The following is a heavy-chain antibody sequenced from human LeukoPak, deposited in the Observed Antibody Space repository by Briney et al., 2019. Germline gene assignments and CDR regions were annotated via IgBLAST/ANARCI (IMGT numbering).Heavy chain of an antibody. Sequence: GGSLRLSCAASGFTFSSYSINWVRQAPGKGLEWVSSISSSSSYIYYADSVKGRFTISRDNAKNSLYLQMNSLRAEDTAVYYCAREAPASIVVVPAAIAALTGGYYYYYMDVWGKGTTVTVSS. J-gene: IGHJ6*03. CDR2: ISSSSSYI. D-gene: IGHD2-2*02. CDR1: GFTFSSYS. V-gene: IGHV3-21*01. CDR3: AREAPASIVVVPAAIAALTGGYYYYYMDV.